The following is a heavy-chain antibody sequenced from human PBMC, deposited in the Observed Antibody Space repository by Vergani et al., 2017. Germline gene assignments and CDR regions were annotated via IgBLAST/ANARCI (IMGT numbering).Heavy chain of an antibody. CDR1: GFAFSRYA. D-gene: IGHD5-24*01. CDR3: SKSGWLQHFGGHYFDS. CDR2: LTASGSCI. V-gene: IGHV3-23*01. Sequence: EVQLLESGGRLVQPGGSLRLSCVASGFAFSRYAMYWVRQAPGKGLEWVSGLTASGSCISYADSVRGRFTISRDNSKNTLFLQMDSLRAEDTAVYYCSKSGWLQHFGGHYFDSRGQGILVTVSS. J-gene: IGHJ4*02.